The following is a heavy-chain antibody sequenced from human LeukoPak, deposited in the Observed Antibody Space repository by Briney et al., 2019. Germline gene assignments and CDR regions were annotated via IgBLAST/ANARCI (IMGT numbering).Heavy chain of an antibody. Sequence: SQTLSLTCTVSGGSISSGGYYWSWIRQHPGKGLEWIGYIYYSGSTYYNPSLKSRVTISVDTSKNQFSLKLSSATAADTAVYYCARIYCSSTSCYIDYWGQGTLVTVSS. CDR3: ARIYCSSTSCYIDY. J-gene: IGHJ4*02. CDR2: IYYSGST. V-gene: IGHV4-31*03. CDR1: GGSISSGGYY. D-gene: IGHD2-2*02.